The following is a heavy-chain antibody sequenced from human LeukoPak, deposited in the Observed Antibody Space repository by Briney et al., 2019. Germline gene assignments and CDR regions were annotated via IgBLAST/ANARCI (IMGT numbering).Heavy chain of an antibody. CDR2: ISRSGDTT. V-gene: IGHV3-23*01. D-gene: IGHD2-15*01. Sequence: GGSLRLSCAASGFXFSNYAMRWVRQAPGKGLEWVSSISRSGDTTYYADSVKGRFTISRDNAKNSLYLQMNSLRAEDTAVYYCARREYCSGGTCKGFDPWGQGTLVTVSS. J-gene: IGHJ5*02. CDR1: GFXFSNYA. CDR3: ARREYCSGGTCKGFDP.